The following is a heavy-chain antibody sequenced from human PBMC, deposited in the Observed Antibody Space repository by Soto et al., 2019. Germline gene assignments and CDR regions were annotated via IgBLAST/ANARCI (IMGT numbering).Heavy chain of an antibody. Sequence: PGESMRISSKCSGYSFTSFLSVWMRQMPGKGLEWMGIIYPGDSDTRYSPSFQGQVTISADKSISTAYLQWSSLKASDTAMYYCARLRQQLVRVLDVRGKGTTVTVSS. CDR3: ARLRQQLVRVLDV. CDR2: IYPGDSDT. D-gene: IGHD6-13*01. J-gene: IGHJ6*04. CDR1: GYSFTSFL. V-gene: IGHV5-51*01.